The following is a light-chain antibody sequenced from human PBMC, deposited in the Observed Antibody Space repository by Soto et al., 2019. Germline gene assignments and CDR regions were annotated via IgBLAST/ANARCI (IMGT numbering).Light chain of an antibody. CDR2: KAS. Sequence: DIQMTQSPSTLSASVGDRVTITCRASQSITSWLAWYQQKPGKAPKLLIYKASILESGVPSRFSGSGSGTAFTLTISSLQPDDFATYFCQHYNTYWTFGQGTKVEIK. V-gene: IGKV1-5*03. CDR3: QHYNTYWT. J-gene: IGKJ1*01. CDR1: QSITSW.